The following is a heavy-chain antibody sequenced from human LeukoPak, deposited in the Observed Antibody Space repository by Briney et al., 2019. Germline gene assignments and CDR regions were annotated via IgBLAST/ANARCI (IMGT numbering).Heavy chain of an antibody. CDR2: INPSGGST. D-gene: IGHD2-15*01. CDR1: GYTFTSYY. J-gene: IGHJ5*02. V-gene: IGHV1-46*01. CDR3: VRDRSLRYCSGGSCRKTYWFDP. Sequence: ASVKVSCKASGYTFTSYYMHWVRQAPGQGLEWMGIINPSGGSTSYAQKSQGRVTMTRDMSTSTVYMELSSLRSEDTAVYYCVRDRSLRYCSGGSCRKTYWFDPWGQGTLVTVSS.